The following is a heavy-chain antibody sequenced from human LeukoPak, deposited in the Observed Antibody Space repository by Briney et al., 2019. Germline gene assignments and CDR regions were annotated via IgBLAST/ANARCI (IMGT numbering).Heavy chain of an antibody. D-gene: IGHD3-10*01. CDR1: GFIFSNYE. V-gene: IGHV3-20*04. J-gene: IGHJ4*02. Sequence: GGSLRLSCAASGFIFSNYEMNWVRQAPGKGLEWVCSINWNGGSTDYADSVKGRLTISRDNAKNSLYLQMNSLRAEDTALYYCAKDIGLWFGGQGTLVTVSS. CDR2: INWNGGST. CDR3: AKDIGLWF.